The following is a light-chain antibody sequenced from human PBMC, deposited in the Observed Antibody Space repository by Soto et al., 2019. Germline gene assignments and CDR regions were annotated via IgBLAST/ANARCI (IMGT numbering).Light chain of an antibody. J-gene: IGLJ1*01. CDR2: DDD. Sequence: QSVLTQPRSVSAAPGQRVTISCYGSSSNIGGNSVSWYQQLPGTAPKLLIYDDDKRPSGIPDRFSGSKSGTSATLGITGFQTGDEADHYCGSWDSSLSAYVFGTGTKVTVL. CDR3: GSWDSSLSAYV. V-gene: IGLV1-51*01. CDR1: SSNIGGNS.